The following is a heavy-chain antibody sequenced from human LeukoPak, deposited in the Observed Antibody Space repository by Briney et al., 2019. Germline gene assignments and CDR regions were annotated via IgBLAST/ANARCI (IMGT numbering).Heavy chain of an antibody. CDR2: IGGSGATT. CDR3: AKGSRQDYDSSGYFY. J-gene: IGHJ4*02. D-gene: IGHD3-22*01. CDR1: GFTFSSYA. V-gene: IGHV3-23*01. Sequence: GGSLRLSCAASGFTFSSYAMSWVRQAPGKGLEWVSAIGGSGATTYHADSVKGRFTISRDNSKNTLYLQMNSLRAEDTAVYYCAKGSRQDYDSSGYFYWGQGTLVTVSS.